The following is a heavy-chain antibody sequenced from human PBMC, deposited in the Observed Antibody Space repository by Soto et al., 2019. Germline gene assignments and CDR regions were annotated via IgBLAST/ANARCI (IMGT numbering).Heavy chain of an antibody. CDR2: IKQDGSDR. D-gene: IGHD6-19*01. CDR1: GFSLSDYW. V-gene: IGHV3-7*01. CDR3: ARGRGWLHDY. Sequence: ESGGGLVQPGGSLRLSCAASGFSLSDYWMNWVRQAPGKGLGWVAIIKQDGSDRYYVDSVKGRFTISRDNAKNSLYLQMSSLRVEDTALYYCARGRGWLHDYWGQGTLVTVSS. J-gene: IGHJ4*02.